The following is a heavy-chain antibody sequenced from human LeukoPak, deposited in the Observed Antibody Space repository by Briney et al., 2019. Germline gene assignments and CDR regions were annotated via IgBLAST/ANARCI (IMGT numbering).Heavy chain of an antibody. CDR3: ARDHEGAVAGDY. CDR1: GYTFTSYG. Sequence: ASVKVSCKASGYTFTSYGISWVRQAPGQGLEWMGWISAYNGDTNYAQKLQGRVTMTTDTSTSTAYMELRSLRSDDTAVYYCARDHEGAVAGDYWGQGTLVTVSS. CDR2: ISAYNGDT. D-gene: IGHD6-19*01. V-gene: IGHV1-18*01. J-gene: IGHJ4*02.